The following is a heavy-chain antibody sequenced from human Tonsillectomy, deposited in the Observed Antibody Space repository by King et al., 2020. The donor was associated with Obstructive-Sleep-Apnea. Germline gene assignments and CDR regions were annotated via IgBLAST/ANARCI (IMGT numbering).Heavy chain of an antibody. CDR2: ISSSSSYI. V-gene: IGHV3-21*01. Sequence: VQLVESGGGLVKPGGSLRLSCAASGFTFSSYNMNWGRQAPGKGLEWVSSISSSSSYIYYADSMKGRFTISRDNAKNSLYLQMNSLRAEDTAVYYCARGTYPVIYYFDYWGQGTLVTVSS. J-gene: IGHJ4*02. D-gene: IGHD2-21*01. CDR1: GFTFSSYN. CDR3: ARGTYPVIYYFDY.